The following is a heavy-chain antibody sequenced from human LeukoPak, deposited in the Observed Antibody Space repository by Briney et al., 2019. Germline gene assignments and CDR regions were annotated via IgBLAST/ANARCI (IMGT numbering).Heavy chain of an antibody. CDR2: VIPMFDVT. CDR1: GGTFSSYA. D-gene: IGHD4-23*01. Sequence: SVKVSCKASGGTFSSYALSWMRQAPGQGLEWMGRVIPMFDVTDYAQKFQGRVTITADTSTGTAYMELSSLTSDDTAMYYCARDPALEGTEDYRDFGGVESVDAFDVWGQGTMVTVSS. V-gene: IGHV1-69*10. CDR3: ARDPALEGTEDYRDFGGVESVDAFDV. J-gene: IGHJ3*01.